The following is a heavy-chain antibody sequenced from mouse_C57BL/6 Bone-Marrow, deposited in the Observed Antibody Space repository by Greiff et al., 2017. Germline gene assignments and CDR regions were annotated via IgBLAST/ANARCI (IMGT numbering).Heavy chain of an antibody. V-gene: IGHV1-4*01. J-gene: IGHJ4*01. CDR1: GYTFTSYT. D-gene: IGHD1-1*01. Sequence: QVQLQQSGAELARPGASVKMSCKASGYTFTSYTMHWVKQRPGQGLEWIGYINPSSGYTKYNQKFKDKATLTAEKSSSTAYMQMSSLTSEASAVYYCERDTTIVANAMHYWGQGTSVTVSS. CDR2: INPSSGYT. CDR3: ERDTTIVANAMHY.